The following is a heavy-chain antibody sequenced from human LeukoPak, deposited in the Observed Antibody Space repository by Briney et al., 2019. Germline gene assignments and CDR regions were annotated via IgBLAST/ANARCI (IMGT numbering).Heavy chain of an antibody. Sequence: GGSLRLSCTASGFSSRTHWMSWVRHAPGKGLDWVAKIRPDGGERYYGDSLKGRFTISRDNDKNSLYLQMNFLRADDTAIYYCTRQGDWNFEFWGQGTLVTVSS. J-gene: IGHJ4*02. CDR3: TRQGDWNFEF. V-gene: IGHV3-7*03. CDR1: GFSSRTHW. CDR2: IRPDGGER. D-gene: IGHD3/OR15-3a*01.